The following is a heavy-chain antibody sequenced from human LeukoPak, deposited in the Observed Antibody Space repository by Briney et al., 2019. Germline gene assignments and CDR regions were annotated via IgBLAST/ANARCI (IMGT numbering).Heavy chain of an antibody. V-gene: IGHV3-30*02. Sequence: GGSLRLSCTASGFSFIDYGMDWVRQAPGKGLEWVAFIRYDGSNKYYADSAKGRFTISRDNSKNTVYLQMNSLRVEDTAVYYCARVPYGNYHYFYMDVWGKGTTVTVSS. CDR3: ARVPYGNYHYFYMDV. D-gene: IGHD3-10*01. CDR2: IRYDGSNK. CDR1: GFSFIDYG. J-gene: IGHJ6*03.